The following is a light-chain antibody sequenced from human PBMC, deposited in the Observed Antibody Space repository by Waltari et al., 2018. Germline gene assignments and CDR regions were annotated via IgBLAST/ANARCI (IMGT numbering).Light chain of an antibody. V-gene: IGLV1-44*01. CDR1: SSNIGSNT. Sequence: QSVLTQPPSASGTPGQRVTISCSGSSSNIGSNTVAWYEQFPGMAPRLLIYSNNERPSGVPDRFSGSKSGSSASLTISGLHFEDEADYYCATWDDSLNGRVFCGVTKLTVL. CDR2: SNN. J-gene: IGLJ3*02. CDR3: ATWDDSLNGRV.